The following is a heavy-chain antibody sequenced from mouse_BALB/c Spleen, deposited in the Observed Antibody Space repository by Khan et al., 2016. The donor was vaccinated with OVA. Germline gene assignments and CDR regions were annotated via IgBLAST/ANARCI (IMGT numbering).Heavy chain of an antibody. Sequence: QVQLKESGPGLVAPSQSLSITCTVSGFSLIDYDVSWIRQPPGKGLEWLGVIWGGGSTYYNSAPKSRLSISKDNSKSQVFLKMNSLQTDDTAMYYCAKGVWSYYFALDYWGQGTSVTVSS. CDR2: IWGGGST. V-gene: IGHV2-6-5*01. D-gene: IGHD2-10*02. CDR3: AKGVWSYYFALDY. CDR1: GFSLIDYD. J-gene: IGHJ4*01.